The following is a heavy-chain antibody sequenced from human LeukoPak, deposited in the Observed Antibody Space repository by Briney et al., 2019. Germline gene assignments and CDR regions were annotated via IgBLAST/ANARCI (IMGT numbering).Heavy chain of an antibody. J-gene: IGHJ3*02. CDR2: ISYDGSNE. V-gene: IGHV3-30*14. D-gene: IGHD3-10*02. CDR3: ASGALFGELLGAFDI. Sequence: PGGSLKLSCAASGFTFSRYTMHWVRQAPGKGLEWVAVISYDGSNEYYADSVKGRFTISGDNSKNTLYFQMNSLRAEDSAVYYCASGALFGELLGAFDIWGQGTMVTVSS. CDR1: GFTFSRYT.